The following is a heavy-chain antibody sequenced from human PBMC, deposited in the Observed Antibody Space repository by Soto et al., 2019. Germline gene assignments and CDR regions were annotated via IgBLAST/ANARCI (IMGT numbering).Heavy chain of an antibody. CDR1: GFSFSSYW. Sequence: GGSLRLSCAASGFSFSSYWMSWVRLAQGKGLEWVANIKKDGSERYYVDSVKGRFTISRDNATNSLYLQMNSLVAEATAVEYCARDLGWMDVWGKGTTVTVSS. CDR2: IKKDGSER. D-gene: IGHD2-15*01. J-gene: IGHJ6*04. CDR3: ARDLGWMDV. V-gene: IGHV3-7*01.